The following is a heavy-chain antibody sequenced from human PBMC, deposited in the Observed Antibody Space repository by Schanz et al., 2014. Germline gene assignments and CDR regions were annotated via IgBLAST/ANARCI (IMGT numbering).Heavy chain of an antibody. CDR2: ISHSGGSK. CDR3: AKEMGYCSGGTCYDYYYYGLDV. V-gene: IGHV3-23*01. D-gene: IGHD2-15*01. CDR1: GFTFNSYA. J-gene: IGHJ6*02. Sequence: DVQLLESGGGLVQPGGSLRLSCAASGFTFNSYAMTWVRQAPGKGLEWVSSISHSGGSKYYADSVKGRFTISRDNSENTLYLQMNSLSADDTAVCYCAKEMGYCSGGTCYDYYYYGLDVWGQGTTVTVSS.